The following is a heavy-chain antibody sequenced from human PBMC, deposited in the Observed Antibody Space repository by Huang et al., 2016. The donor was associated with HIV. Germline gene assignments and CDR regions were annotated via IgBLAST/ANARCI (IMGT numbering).Heavy chain of an antibody. J-gene: IGHJ5*02. CDR2: IYHSGTT. D-gene: IGHD6-13*01. Sequence: QLQLQESGPGLVKPSETLSLTCTVPGGSISSSSYYWGWIRQPPGKGLEWIGSIYHSGTTYYNPSLKSRVTISVDTSRTQFSLKLSSVTAADTAVYYCAAHGRIVGIPAAPLRFDPWGQGTLVTVSS. V-gene: IGHV4-39*01. CDR3: AAHGRIVGIPAAPLRFDP. CDR1: GGSISSSSYY.